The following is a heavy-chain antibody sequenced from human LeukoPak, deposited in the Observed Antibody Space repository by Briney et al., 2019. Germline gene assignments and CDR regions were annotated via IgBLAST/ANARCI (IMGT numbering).Heavy chain of an antibody. CDR3: ARDKGYSSTWYDY. CDR2: ISSSGSTI. D-gene: IGHD6-13*01. V-gene: IGHV3-11*01. J-gene: IGHJ4*02. CDR1: GFTFSDYY. Sequence: GGSLRLSCAASGFTFSDYYMSWLRQAPGKGLEWVSYISSSGSTIYYADSVKGRFTISRDNAKNSLYLQMNSLRVEDTAVYYCARDKGYSSTWYDYWGQGTLVTVSS.